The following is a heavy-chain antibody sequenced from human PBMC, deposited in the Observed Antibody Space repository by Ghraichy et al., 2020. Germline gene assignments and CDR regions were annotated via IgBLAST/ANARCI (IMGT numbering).Heavy chain of an antibody. V-gene: IGHV3-23*01. CDR3: AKLITMVRGVIFRNRVFDY. D-gene: IGHD3-10*01. CDR1: GFTFSSYA. J-gene: IGHJ4*02. Sequence: GGSLRLSCAASGFTFSSYAMSWVRQAPGKGLEWVSAISGSGGSTYYADSVKGRFTISRDNSKNTLYLQMNSLRAEDTAVYYCAKLITMVRGVIFRNRVFDYWGQGTLVTVSS. CDR2: ISGSGGST.